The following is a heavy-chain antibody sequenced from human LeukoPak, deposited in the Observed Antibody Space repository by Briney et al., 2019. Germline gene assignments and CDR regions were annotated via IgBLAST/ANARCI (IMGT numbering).Heavy chain of an antibody. J-gene: IGHJ3*02. CDR2: IRQDGSDK. D-gene: IGHD1-26*01. Sequence: GGSLRLSCAASGFTFSSYWMSWVRQTPGKGLEWVANIRQDGSDKYYVDSVKGRFTISRDNAKNSLYLQMNSLRAEDTAVYYCARDSGSYYEDAFDIWGQGTMVTVSS. CDR1: GFTFSSYW. V-gene: IGHV3-7*01. CDR3: ARDSGSYYEDAFDI.